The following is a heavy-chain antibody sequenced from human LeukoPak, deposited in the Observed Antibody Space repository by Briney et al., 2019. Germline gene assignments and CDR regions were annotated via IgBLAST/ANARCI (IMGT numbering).Heavy chain of an antibody. J-gene: IGHJ4*02. CDR3: AKPHFDY. Sequence: AGGSLRLSCAASGFTFSSYGMLWVRQAPGKGLEWVAFIRYDGSNKYYADSVKGRFTISRDNSKNMLYLQMNSLRAEDTAVYYCAKPHFDYWGQGTLVTVSS. CDR1: GFTFSSYG. CDR2: IRYDGSNK. V-gene: IGHV3-30*02.